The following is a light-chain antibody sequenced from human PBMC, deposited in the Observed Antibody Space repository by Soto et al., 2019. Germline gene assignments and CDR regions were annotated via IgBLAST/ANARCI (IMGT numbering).Light chain of an antibody. V-gene: IGKV3-15*01. J-gene: IGKJ4*01. CDR2: GAS. CDR3: QQSSVWPSGT. Sequence: EIVMTQSPVTLSVSPGEGATLSCRASQSVGSDLAWYQQRPGQAPSLLIYGASTRATGVPPRFSGSGSGTEFTLTTSSLQSQDFAFCYCQQSSVWPSGTFGGGTKVEV. CDR1: QSVGSD.